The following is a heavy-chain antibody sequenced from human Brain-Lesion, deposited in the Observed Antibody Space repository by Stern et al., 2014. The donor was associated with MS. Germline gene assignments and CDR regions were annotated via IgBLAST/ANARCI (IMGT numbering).Heavy chain of an antibody. CDR3: AKWPHHIAVAGTRYFQH. J-gene: IGHJ1*01. Sequence: EVQLVESGGGLVPPGGSLRLSCAASGFSFSTYAMSWVRQTPGKGLQWVSLISGRGGPTYHAHTANGRLTIPTDNPTNTLSLQLNSLRADDTAVYYCAKWPHHIAVAGTRYFQHWGQGTLVTVSS. CDR1: GFSFSTYA. D-gene: IGHD6-19*01. CDR2: ISGRGGPT. V-gene: IGHV3-23*04.